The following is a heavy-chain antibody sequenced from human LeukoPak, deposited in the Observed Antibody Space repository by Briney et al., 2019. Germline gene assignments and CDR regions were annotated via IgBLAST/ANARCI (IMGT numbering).Heavy chain of an antibody. CDR1: GYTFTGYY. D-gene: IGHD3-22*01. CDR2: INPNSGGT. V-gene: IGHV1-2*02. CDR3: ARDQGEYYDSSGSSFDY. Sequence: ASVKVSCKASGYTFTGYYMHWVRQAPGQGLEWMGWINPNSGGTNYAQKFQGRVTMTRDTSISTAYMELSSLRSEDTAVYYCARDQGEYYDSSGSSFDYWGQGTLVTVSS. J-gene: IGHJ4*02.